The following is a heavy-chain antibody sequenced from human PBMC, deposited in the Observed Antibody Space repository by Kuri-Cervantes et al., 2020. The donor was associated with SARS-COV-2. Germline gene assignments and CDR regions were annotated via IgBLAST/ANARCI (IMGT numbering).Heavy chain of an antibody. CDR1: GFTFDGHG. CDR2: INWNGGST. V-gene: IGHV3-20*04. J-gene: IGHJ4*02. D-gene: IGHD4-17*01. CDR3: AKDESQVEDDYVGDYWGYFDY. Sequence: GESLKISCAASGFTFDGHGMSWVRQAPGKGLEWVSGINWNGGSTGYADSVKGRFTISRDNAKNSLYLQMNSLRAEDTAVYYCAKDESQVEDDYVGDYWGYFDYWGQGTLVTVSS.